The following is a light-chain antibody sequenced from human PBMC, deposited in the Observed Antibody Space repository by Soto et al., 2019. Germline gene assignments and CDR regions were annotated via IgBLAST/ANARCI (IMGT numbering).Light chain of an antibody. Sequence: ETVLTQSPGTLSLSPGERATLSCRASQSVSSSYLAWYQQKPGQAPRLLIYGAFSRAPGIPDRFSGSGSGSDFTLTISRLEPEDFAVYYCQQYGSSPPWTFGQGTKMEIK. V-gene: IGKV3-20*01. CDR2: GAF. J-gene: IGKJ1*01. CDR3: QQYGSSPPWT. CDR1: QSVSSSY.